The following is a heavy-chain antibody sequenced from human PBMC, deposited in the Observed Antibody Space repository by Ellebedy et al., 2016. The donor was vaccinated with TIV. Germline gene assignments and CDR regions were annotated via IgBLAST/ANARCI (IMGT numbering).Heavy chain of an antibody. J-gene: IGHJ5*02. Sequence: GESLKISCAASGFPFSSYAMSWVRQAPGKGLEWVSAISGGGGTTYYADSVKGRFTISRDNSKSTLYLQMNSLRADDTAVYYCAKLPTVSPGRDWFDPWGQGTLVTVSS. V-gene: IGHV3-23*01. CDR2: ISGGGGTT. CDR3: AKLPTVSPGRDWFDP. D-gene: IGHD4-17*01. CDR1: GFPFSSYA.